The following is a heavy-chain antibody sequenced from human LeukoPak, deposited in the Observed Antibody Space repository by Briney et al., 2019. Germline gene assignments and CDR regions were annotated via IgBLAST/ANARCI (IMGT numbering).Heavy chain of an antibody. J-gene: IGHJ4*01. CDR1: GFSFNNDG. Sequence: PAGSLSLSCAVSGFSFNNDGKYWVRQGPGPGLGRVWRIRGDVGETSYADSERARDTTSRDNAKTLWYRQMDSLGAEDAAVYYCGRDAVLGSGSIDYWGHGVLVAVSS. D-gene: IGHD3-10*01. CDR3: GRDAVLGSGSIDY. CDR2: IRGDVGET. V-gene: IGHV3-74*01.